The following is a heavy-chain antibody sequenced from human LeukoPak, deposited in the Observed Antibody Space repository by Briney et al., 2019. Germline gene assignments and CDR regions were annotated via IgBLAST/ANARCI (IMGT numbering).Heavy chain of an antibody. V-gene: IGHV4-59*01. CDR1: GASISSYY. Sequence: SETVSLTCTVSGASISSYYWSWIRQPPGKGLEWIGYIYYSGSTNYNPSLKSRFTISVDTSKNQVSMRLSSVTAADTAVYYCARHRYYYDSSGYYYQPWGQGTLVTVSS. CDR3: ARHRYYYDSSGYYYQP. CDR2: IYYSGST. D-gene: IGHD3-22*01. J-gene: IGHJ5*02.